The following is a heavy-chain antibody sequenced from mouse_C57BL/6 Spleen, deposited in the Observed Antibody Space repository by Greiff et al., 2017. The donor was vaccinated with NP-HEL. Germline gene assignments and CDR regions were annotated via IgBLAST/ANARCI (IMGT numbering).Heavy chain of an antibody. CDR2: IHPSDSDT. D-gene: IGHD2-4*01. CDR1: GYTFTSYW. V-gene: IGHV1-74*01. CDR3: AIMGHDYDEAWFAY. J-gene: IGHJ3*01. Sequence: QVQLQQPGAELVKPGASVKVSCKASGYTFTSYWMHWVKQRPGQGLEWIGRIHPSDSDTNYNQKFKGKATLTVDKSSSTAYMRLSSLTSEDSAVYYCAIMGHDYDEAWFAYWGQGTLVTVSA.